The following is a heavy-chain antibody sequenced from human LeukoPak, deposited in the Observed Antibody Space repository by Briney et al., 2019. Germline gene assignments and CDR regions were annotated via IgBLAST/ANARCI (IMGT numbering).Heavy chain of an antibody. V-gene: IGHV1-3*01. J-gene: IGHJ4*02. D-gene: IGHD2-2*01. CDR2: INAGNGNT. CDR1: GYTFTSYA. Sequence: ASVKVSCKASGYTFTSYAMHWVRQAPGQRLEWMGWINAGNGNTNYSQEFQGRVTITRDTSASTAYMELSSLRSEDTAVYYCARFEVGYCSSTSCYGIDYWGQGTLVTVSS. CDR3: ARFEVGYCSSTSCYGIDY.